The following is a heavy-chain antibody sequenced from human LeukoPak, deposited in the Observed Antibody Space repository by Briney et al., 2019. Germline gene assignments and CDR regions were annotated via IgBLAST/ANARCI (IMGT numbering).Heavy chain of an antibody. CDR2: IIPIFGTA. CDR3: ARVVVPAAIKYWFDP. V-gene: IGHV1-69*01. J-gene: IGHJ5*02. CDR1: GGTFSSYA. D-gene: IGHD2-2*01. Sequence: GASVKVSCKASGGTFSSYAISWVRQAPGQGLEWMGGIIPIFGTANYAQKFQGRVTITADESTSTAYMELSSLRSEDTAVYYCARVVVPAAIKYWFDPWGQGTLVTVSS.